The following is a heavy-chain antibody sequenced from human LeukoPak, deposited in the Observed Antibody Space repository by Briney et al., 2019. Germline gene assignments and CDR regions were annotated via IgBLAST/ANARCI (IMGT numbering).Heavy chain of an antibody. Sequence: PGGSLRLSCAASGFTFSSNYMSWVRQAPGKGLEWVSVIYSGGSTYYSESVKGRFTISRDKYKKKLYFKMNSLRAEDTAVYYCARDIAYDSSGYYSPHFDYWGQGTLVTVSS. CDR1: GFTFSSNY. CDR2: IYSGGST. J-gene: IGHJ4*02. CDR3: ARDIAYDSSGYYSPHFDY. V-gene: IGHV3-53*01. D-gene: IGHD3-22*01.